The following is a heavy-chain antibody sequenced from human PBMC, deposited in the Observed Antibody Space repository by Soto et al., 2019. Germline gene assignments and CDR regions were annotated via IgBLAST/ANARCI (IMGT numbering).Heavy chain of an antibody. CDR3: AKAPWNLAHTHYFDF. D-gene: IGHD1-1*01. CDR1: GFIFSSYA. V-gene: IGHV3-30-3*01. J-gene: IGHJ4*02. CDR2: ISSDGSNR. Sequence: QVQLVESGGGVVQPGRSLRLSCAASGFIFSSYAMHWVRQAPGKGLEWVAVISSDGSNRYYADSVGGRFTISRDNSENTVYLLMSSLTGHDTAVFYCAKAPWNLAHTHYFDFWGQGTLVTVSS.